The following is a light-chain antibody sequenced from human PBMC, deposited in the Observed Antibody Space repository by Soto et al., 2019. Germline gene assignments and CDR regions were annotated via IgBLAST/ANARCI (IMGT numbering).Light chain of an antibody. CDR1: SSNIGAGYD. CDR2: GNT. V-gene: IGLV1-40*01. J-gene: IGLJ1*01. CDR3: QSHDTSLSGYV. Sequence: QYVLTQPPSVSGAPGQRVTISCTGSSSNIGAGYDVHWYQQLPGTAPKLLIYGNTNRPSGVPDRFSGSKSGTSASLAITGLQAEDEADYYCQSHDTSLSGYVFGTGTKVTVL.